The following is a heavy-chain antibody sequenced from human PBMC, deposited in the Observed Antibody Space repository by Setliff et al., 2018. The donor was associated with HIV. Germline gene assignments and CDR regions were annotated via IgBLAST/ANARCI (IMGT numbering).Heavy chain of an antibody. J-gene: IGHJ5*02. D-gene: IGHD3-10*01. CDR1: GGSISNYC. V-gene: IGHV4-4*09. CDR2: IFSSGST. Sequence: PSETLSLTCTVSGGSISNYCWNWIRQPPGKGLEWIGYIFSSGSTNYNPSLQSRVTISIDPSKNQFSLKLNSVTAADTAVYYCARRIDTSGSLPDKNWFDTWGQGSLVTVSS. CDR3: ARRIDTSGSLPDKNWFDT.